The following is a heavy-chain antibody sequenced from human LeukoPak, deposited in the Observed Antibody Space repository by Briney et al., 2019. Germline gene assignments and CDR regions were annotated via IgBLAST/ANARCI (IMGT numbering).Heavy chain of an antibody. CDR2: ITGSGGST. Sequence: GGSLRLSCAASGFTFSSYAMNWVRQAPGKGLEWVSTITGSGGSTYYADSVKGRFTISRDNSKNTLHLQMNSLRAEDTAVYYCAKGESGWYFDYWGQGTLVTVSS. V-gene: IGHV3-23*01. D-gene: IGHD6-19*01. J-gene: IGHJ4*02. CDR3: AKGESGWYFDY. CDR1: GFTFSSYA.